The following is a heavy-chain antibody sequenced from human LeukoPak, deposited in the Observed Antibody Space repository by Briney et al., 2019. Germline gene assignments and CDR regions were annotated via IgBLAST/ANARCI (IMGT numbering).Heavy chain of an antibody. V-gene: IGHV1-69*05. CDR3: ASRRFWSGREILWFDP. D-gene: IGHD3-3*01. CDR1: GGTFSSYA. Sequence: EASVKVSCKASGGTFSSYAISWVRQAPGQGLEWMGRIIPIFGTANYAQKFQGRVTITTDESTSTAYMELSSLRSEDTAVYYCASRRFWSGREILWFDPWGQGTLVTVSS. CDR2: IIPIFGTA. J-gene: IGHJ5*02.